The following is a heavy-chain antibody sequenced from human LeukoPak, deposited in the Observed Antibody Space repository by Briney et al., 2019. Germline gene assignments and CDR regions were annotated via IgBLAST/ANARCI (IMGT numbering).Heavy chain of an antibody. CDR1: GFTFSSYG. CDR2: ISGSGGST. CDR3: AKDGVVVVITTGWFDP. V-gene: IGHV3-23*01. J-gene: IGHJ5*02. Sequence: GGSLRLSCAASGFTFSSYGMSWVRQAPGKGLEWVSAISGSGGSTYYADSVKGRFTISRDNSKNTLYLQMNSLRAEDTAVYYCAKDGVVVVITTGWFDPWGQGTLVTVSS. D-gene: IGHD3-22*01.